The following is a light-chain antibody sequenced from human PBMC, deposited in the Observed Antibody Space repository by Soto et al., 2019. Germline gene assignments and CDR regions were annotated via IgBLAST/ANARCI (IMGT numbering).Light chain of an antibody. CDR2: DTS. J-gene: IGKJ1*01. CDR1: QSVSSSH. Sequence: EVELTQSPGTLSLSPGERATLSCRASQSVSSSHLAWYQQTRGQAPRLLIYDTSTRATGIPDKFSGSGSGTDFTFTISRPEPEDCAVYHCQQYGASPWTFGQGTKVDIK. CDR3: QQYGASPWT. V-gene: IGKV3-20*01.